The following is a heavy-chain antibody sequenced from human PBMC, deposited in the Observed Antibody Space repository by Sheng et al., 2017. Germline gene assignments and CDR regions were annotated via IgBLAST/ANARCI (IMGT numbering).Heavy chain of an antibody. CDR1: GFTFSSYA. CDR2: ISYDGSNK. J-gene: IGHJ6*02. D-gene: IGHD1-7*01. V-gene: IGHV3-30*01. CDR3: ARERTGTTKRYYYYYGMDV. Sequence: QVQLVESGGGVVQPGRSLRLSCAASGFTFSSYAMHWVRQAPGKGLEWVAVISYDGSNKYYADSVKGRFTISRDNSKNTLYLQMNSLRAEDTAVYYCARERTGTTKRYYYYYGMDVWGQGTTVT.